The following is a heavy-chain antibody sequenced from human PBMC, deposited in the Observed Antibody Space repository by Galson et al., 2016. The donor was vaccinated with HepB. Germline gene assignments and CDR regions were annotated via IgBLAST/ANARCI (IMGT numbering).Heavy chain of an antibody. CDR3: ATEGTYGYYVAAFDM. CDR1: GHTFITHG. V-gene: IGHV1-18*01. Sequence: SVKVSCKGSGHTFITHGFTWVRQAPGQGLEWMGGITTYNGKTHYAQKFQGRVTMTTDTSTSTAYMELRGLTSDDTAVYYCATEGTYGYYVAAFDMWGQGSMITVSS. CDR2: ITTYNGKT. D-gene: IGHD3-22*01. J-gene: IGHJ3*02.